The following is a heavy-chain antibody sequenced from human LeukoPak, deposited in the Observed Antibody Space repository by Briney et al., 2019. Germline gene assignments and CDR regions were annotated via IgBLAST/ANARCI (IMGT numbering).Heavy chain of an antibody. J-gene: IGHJ4*02. CDR1: GFTFEDYG. CDR2: INWNGDNP. V-gene: IGHV3-20*04. D-gene: IGHD6-19*01. Sequence: PGGSLRLSCEASGFTFEDYGMTWVRQRPGKGLEYVCEINWNGDNPVYENSLRGRFTISRDNAKNSLYLQMNSLRAEDTALYYCAGGSGWLIDYWGQGTLVTVSS. CDR3: AGGSGWLIDY.